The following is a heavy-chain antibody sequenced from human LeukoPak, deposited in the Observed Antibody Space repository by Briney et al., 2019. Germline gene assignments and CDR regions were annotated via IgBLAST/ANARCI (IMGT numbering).Heavy chain of an antibody. CDR3: AASGYDYDYYYYMDV. D-gene: IGHD5-12*01. V-gene: IGHV3-23*01. CDR1: RFTFSNYA. J-gene: IGHJ6*03. CDR2: VSGSGGST. Sequence: GTSLRLSCAASRFTFSNYAMSWVRQAPGRGLEWVSVVSGSGGSTFYADSVKGRFTISRDNSKNTLYLQMNSLRAEDTAVYYCAASGYDYDYYYYMDVWGKGTTVTISS.